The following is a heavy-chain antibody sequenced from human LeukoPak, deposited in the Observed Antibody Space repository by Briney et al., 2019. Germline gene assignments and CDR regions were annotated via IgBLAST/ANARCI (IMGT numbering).Heavy chain of an antibody. CDR3: ARGERLGLDY. Sequence: PSETLSLTCTVSGGYVSSYYWSWIRQPPGKGLEWIGYIYYSRSTNYNPSLKRRVTISVDTSKNQFSLKLNSVTAADTAVYYCARGERLGLDYWGQGTLVTVSS. V-gene: IGHV4-59*02. CDR2: IYYSRST. CDR1: GGYVSSYY. D-gene: IGHD1-1*01. J-gene: IGHJ4*02.